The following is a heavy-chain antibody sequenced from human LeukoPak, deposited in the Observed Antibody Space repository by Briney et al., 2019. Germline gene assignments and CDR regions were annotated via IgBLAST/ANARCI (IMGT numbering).Heavy chain of an antibody. V-gene: IGHV3-9*01. CDR2: ISWNSGSI. CDR1: GFTFDDYA. CDR3: AKDKQYTGYYGMDV. Sequence: PGGSLRLSCAASGFTFDDYAMHWVRQAPGKGLEWVSGISWNSGSIGYADSVKGRFTISRDNAKNSLYLQMNSLRAEDTALYYCAKDKQYTGYYGMDVWGQGTTVTVSS. J-gene: IGHJ6*02. D-gene: IGHD4-11*01.